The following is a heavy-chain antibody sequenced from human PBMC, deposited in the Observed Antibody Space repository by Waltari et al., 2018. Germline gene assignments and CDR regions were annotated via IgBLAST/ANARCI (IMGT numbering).Heavy chain of an antibody. J-gene: IGHJ4*02. CDR3: ARDDHCDF. V-gene: IGHV1-2*02. CDR1: GYKFTGFY. Sequence: QVQLVQSGAEVKKPGASVRVSCKASGYKFTGFYIHWLRQAPGQGLEWMGWINPNSGRTRYAQKFEDRVIMSRDTSTSTAFMELTGLRPDDTAVYYCARDDHCDFWGQGTLVTVSS. CDR2: INPNSGRT.